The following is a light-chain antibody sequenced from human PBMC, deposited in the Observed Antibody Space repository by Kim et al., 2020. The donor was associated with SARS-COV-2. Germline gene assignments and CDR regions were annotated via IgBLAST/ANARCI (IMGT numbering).Light chain of an antibody. V-gene: IGKV4-1*01. CDR1: QSVLYSSNNKNF. J-gene: IGKJ4*01. Sequence: VMTQSPGSLAVSLGDRATINCKSSQSVLYSSNNKNFLAWYQQKPGQPPKLLIYWASTRESGVPDRFSGSGSGTDFTLTISSLQAEDVAIYYCQQYYSTPGTFGGGTKLEI. CDR2: WAS. CDR3: QQYYSTPGT.